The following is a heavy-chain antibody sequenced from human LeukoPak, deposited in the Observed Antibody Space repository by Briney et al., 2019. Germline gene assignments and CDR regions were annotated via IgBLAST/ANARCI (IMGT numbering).Heavy chain of an antibody. V-gene: IGHV4-59*01. J-gene: IGHJ5*02. CDR2: IYYSGST. CDR3: ARGSHIRYCSSTSCYSYNWFDP. D-gene: IGHD2-2*01. CDR1: GGSISSYY. Sequence: SETLSLTCTVSGGSISSYYWSWIRQPPGKGLEWIGHIYYSGSTNYNPSLKSRVTISVDTSKNQFSLKLSSVTAADTAVYYCARGSHIRYCSSTSCYSYNWFDPWGQGTLVTVSS.